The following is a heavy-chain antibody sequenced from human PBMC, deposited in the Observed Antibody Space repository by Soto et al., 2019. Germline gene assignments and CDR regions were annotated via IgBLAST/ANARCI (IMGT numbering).Heavy chain of an antibody. CDR1: GVTFITYR. CDR2: ISSDTSNI. Sequence: PGGPLRLSYAASGVTFITYRMHWVRQATGKGLEWVSYISSDTSNIAYADSVKGRFTISRDNAKNSLFLQMNSLRSDDTAVYYYARALGYSGYAGMDVWGQGTTVTVSS. CDR3: ARALGYSGYAGMDV. V-gene: IGHV3-48*01. J-gene: IGHJ6*02. D-gene: IGHD5-12*01.